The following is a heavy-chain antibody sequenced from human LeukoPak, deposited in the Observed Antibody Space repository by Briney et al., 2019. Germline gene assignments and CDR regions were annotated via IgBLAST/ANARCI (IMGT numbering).Heavy chain of an antibody. CDR2: IYPGDSDT. CDR3: ASAYDFWTGYYGY. V-gene: IGHV5-51*01. CDR1: GYKFTNYW. Sequence: GESLKISCKGSGYKFTNYWIGWVRQMPGKGLEWMGIIYPGDSDTRYSPSFQGQVTISADKSISTAYLQWGSLKASDTAMYYCASAYDFWTGYYGYWGQGTLVTVSS. J-gene: IGHJ4*02. D-gene: IGHD3-3*01.